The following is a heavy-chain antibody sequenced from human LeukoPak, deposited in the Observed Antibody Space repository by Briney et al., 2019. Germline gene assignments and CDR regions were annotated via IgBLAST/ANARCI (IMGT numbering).Heavy chain of an antibody. D-gene: IGHD5-24*01. CDR1: GGSISSYY. CDR2: IYYSGST. J-gene: IGHJ4*02. Sequence: PSETLSLTCTVSGGSISSYYWSWIRQPPGKGLEWIGYIYYSGSTNYNPSLKSRVTISVDTSKNQFSLKLSSVTAADTAVYYCARLDGYMNPLFDYWGQGTLVTVSS. CDR3: ARLDGYMNPLFDY. V-gene: IGHV4-59*08.